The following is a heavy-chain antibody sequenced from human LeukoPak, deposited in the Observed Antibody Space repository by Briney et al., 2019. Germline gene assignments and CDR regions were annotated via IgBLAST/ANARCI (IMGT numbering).Heavy chain of an antibody. CDR3: ARHRNEYDYGDYQVIDY. CDR2: FYYSGST. D-gene: IGHD4-17*01. J-gene: IGHJ4*02. Sequence: SETLSLTCTVSGGSISSSSYYWGWIRQPPGKGLEWIGSFYYSGSTYYNPSLKSRVTISVDTSKNQFSLKLSPVTAADTAVYYCARHRNEYDYGDYQVIDYWGQGTLVTVSS. V-gene: IGHV4-39*01. CDR1: GGSISSSSYY.